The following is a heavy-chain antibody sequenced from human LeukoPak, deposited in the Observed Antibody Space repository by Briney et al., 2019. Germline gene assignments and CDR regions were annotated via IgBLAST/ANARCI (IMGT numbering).Heavy chain of an antibody. CDR2: IIPIFGTA. CDR3: ARAVVVVPAAMGSYYYYYMDV. Sequence: GSSVKVSCKASGGTFSSYAISWVRQAPGQGLEWMGEIIPIFGTANYAQKFQGRVTITTDESTSTAYMELSSLRSEDTAVYYCARAVVVVPAAMGSYYYYYMDVWGKGTTVTVSS. V-gene: IGHV1-69*05. D-gene: IGHD2-2*01. J-gene: IGHJ6*03. CDR1: GGTFSSYA.